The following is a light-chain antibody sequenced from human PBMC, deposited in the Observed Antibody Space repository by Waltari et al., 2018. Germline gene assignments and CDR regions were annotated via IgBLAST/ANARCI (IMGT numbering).Light chain of an antibody. Sequence: EIVMTQSPATLSVSPGERAPLPCRASQSVSSDLAWYQQKPGQAPRLFIYGASIRAAGIPARFSGSGSGTEFTLTVSSLQSEDFAVYYCQQYNKGPDTFGQGTRLEIK. CDR2: GAS. CDR1: QSVSSD. CDR3: QQYNKGPDT. J-gene: IGKJ2*01. V-gene: IGKV3-15*01.